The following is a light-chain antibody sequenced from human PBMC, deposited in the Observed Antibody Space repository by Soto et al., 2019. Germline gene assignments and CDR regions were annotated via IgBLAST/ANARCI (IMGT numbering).Light chain of an antibody. V-gene: IGKV1-39*01. CDR1: QSISSY. CDR2: AAS. CDR3: KQSYSTPFT. Sequence: DIQMTQSPSSLSASVGDRVTITCRASQSISSYLNWYQQKPGKAHKLLIYAASSLQSGVQSRFSGSGSGTDFTLTIRSLQPEDFATYYCKQSYSTPFTFGPGTKVDIK. J-gene: IGKJ3*01.